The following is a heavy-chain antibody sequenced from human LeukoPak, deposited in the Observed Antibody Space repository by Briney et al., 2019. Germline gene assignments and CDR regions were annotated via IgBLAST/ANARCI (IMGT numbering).Heavy chain of an antibody. Sequence: PSETLSLTCSVSGASISSGGYYWTWIRQLPGKGLEWIGFIHHSWTNYSPSLKSRVTISLETSKNQLSLKVNSVTAADTAVYYCARELEREVIGGFDPWGQGTLVTVSS. CDR1: GASISSGGYY. CDR2: IHHSWT. D-gene: IGHD3-22*01. J-gene: IGHJ5*02. CDR3: ARELEREVIGGFDP. V-gene: IGHV4-61*08.